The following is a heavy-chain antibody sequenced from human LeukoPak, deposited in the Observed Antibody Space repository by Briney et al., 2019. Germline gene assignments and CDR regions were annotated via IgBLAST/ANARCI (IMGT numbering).Heavy chain of an antibody. CDR2: IRYDGSNK. Sequence: PGGSLRLSCAASGFTFSSYGMHWVRQAPGKGLEWVAFIRYDGSNKYYADSVKGRFTISRDNSKNTLYLQMNSLRAEDTAVYYCAKDSESPIVVVPAALFDYWGQGTLVTVSS. CDR1: GFTFSSYG. D-gene: IGHD2-2*01. CDR3: AKDSESPIVVVPAALFDY. J-gene: IGHJ4*02. V-gene: IGHV3-30*02.